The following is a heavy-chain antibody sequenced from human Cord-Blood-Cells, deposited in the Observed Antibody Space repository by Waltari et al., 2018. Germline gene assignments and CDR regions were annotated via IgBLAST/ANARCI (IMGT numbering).Heavy chain of an antibody. Sequence: QVELVPSGAEVRKTGSSVTVSCKAPGGTFSSYAISWVRQAPGQALEGIGRIIPSLGIANYAQKFQGRVTITTDKSTSTAYMELSSVRSEDTAVYYCASGYSYGGACDSCGQETMVTVSS. J-gene: IGHJ3*02. CDR2: IIPSLGIA. CDR1: GGTFSSYA. CDR3: ASGYSYGGACDS. V-gene: IGHV1-69*09. D-gene: IGHD5-18*01.